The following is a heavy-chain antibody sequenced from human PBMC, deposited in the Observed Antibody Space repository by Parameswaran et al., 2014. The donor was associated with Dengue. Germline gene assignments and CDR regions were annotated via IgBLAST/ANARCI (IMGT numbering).Heavy chain of an antibody. CDR3: ARVGRGSYYGAFDI. CDR2: IYSGGST. D-gene: IGHD1-26*01. Sequence: RWIRQPPGKGLEWVSVIYSGGSTYYADSVKGRFTISRDNSKNTLYLQMNSLRAEDTAVYYCARVGRGSYYGAFDIWGQGTMVTVSS. V-gene: IGHV3-66*01. J-gene: IGHJ3*02.